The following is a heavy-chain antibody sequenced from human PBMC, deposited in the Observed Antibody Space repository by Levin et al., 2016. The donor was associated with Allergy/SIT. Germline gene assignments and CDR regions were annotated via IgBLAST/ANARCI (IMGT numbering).Heavy chain of an antibody. Sequence: SETLSLTCTVSGGSISSGGYYWSWIRQHPGKGLEWIGYIYYSGSTYYNPSLKSRVTISVDTSKNQFSLKLSSVTAADTAVYYCARERAYYGSNYGMDVWGQGTTVTVSS. CDR3: ARERAYYGSNYGMDV. J-gene: IGHJ6*02. CDR1: GGSISSGGYY. V-gene: IGHV4-31*03. D-gene: IGHD3-10*01. CDR2: IYYSGST.